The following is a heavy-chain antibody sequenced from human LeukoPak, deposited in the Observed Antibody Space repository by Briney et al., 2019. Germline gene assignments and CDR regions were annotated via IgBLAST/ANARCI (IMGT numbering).Heavy chain of an antibody. CDR3: ARNIWEYDSSGYYSSLHYYYGMDV. V-gene: IGHV4-59*01. D-gene: IGHD3-22*01. CDR2: IYYSGST. Sequence: SETLSLTCTVSGGSISSYYWSWIRQPPGKGLEWIGYIYYSGSTNYNPSLKSRVTISVDTSKNQFSLKLSSVTAADTAVYYCARNIWEYDSSGYYSSLHYYYGMDVWGQGTTVTVSS. J-gene: IGHJ6*02. CDR1: GGSISSYY.